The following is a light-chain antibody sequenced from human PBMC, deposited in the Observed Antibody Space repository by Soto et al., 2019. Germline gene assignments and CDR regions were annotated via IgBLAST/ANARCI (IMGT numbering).Light chain of an antibody. CDR3: QKYNSAPRT. J-gene: IGKJ1*01. Sequence: EIVLTQSPGTLSLSPGDRATLSCRASQSVSSSFLGWYQQKPGQAPRLLIYGASSRATGIPDRFSGSGSGTDFTLTISRLESEDVATYYCQKYNSAPRTFGQGTKVDIK. CDR2: GAS. CDR1: QSVSSSF. V-gene: IGKV3-20*01.